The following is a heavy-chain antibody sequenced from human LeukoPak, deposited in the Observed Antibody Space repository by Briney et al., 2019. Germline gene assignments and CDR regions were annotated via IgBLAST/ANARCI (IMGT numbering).Heavy chain of an antibody. D-gene: IGHD3-10*01. CDR1: GGSISSYY. J-gene: IGHJ3*02. Sequence: PSETLSLTCTVSGGSISSYYWSWIRQPPGKGLEWIGYIYYSGSTNYNPSLKSRVTISVDTSKNQFSLKLSSVTAADTAVYYCARQMVRGVIAAFDIWGQGTMVTVSS. CDR2: IYYSGST. V-gene: IGHV4-59*08. CDR3: ARQMVRGVIAAFDI.